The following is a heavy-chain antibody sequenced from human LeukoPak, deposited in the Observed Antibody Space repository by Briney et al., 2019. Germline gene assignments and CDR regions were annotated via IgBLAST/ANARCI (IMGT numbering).Heavy chain of an antibody. Sequence: ASVKVSCKASGYTFTGYYMHWVRQAPGQGLEWMGWINPNSGGTNYAQKFQGRVTMTRDTSISTAYMELGRLRSDDTAVYYCARAYCSSTSCYDDYWGQGTLVTVSS. CDR2: INPNSGGT. CDR1: GYTFTGYY. CDR3: ARAYCSSTSCYDDY. J-gene: IGHJ4*02. D-gene: IGHD2-2*01. V-gene: IGHV1-2*02.